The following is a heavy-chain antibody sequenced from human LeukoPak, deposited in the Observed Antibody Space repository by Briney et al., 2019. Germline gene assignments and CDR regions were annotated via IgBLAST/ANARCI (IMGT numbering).Heavy chain of an antibody. CDR3: ARALGQQLVSGYFDY. CDR2: ISSSGSTI. Sequence: PGGSLRLSCAASGFTFSSYEMNWVRQAPGKGLEWVSYISSSGSTIYYADSVKGRFTISRDNAKNSLYLQMNSLRAEDTAVYYCARALGQQLVSGYFDYWGQGTLVTVSS. CDR1: GFTFSSYE. D-gene: IGHD6-13*01. J-gene: IGHJ4*02. V-gene: IGHV3-48*03.